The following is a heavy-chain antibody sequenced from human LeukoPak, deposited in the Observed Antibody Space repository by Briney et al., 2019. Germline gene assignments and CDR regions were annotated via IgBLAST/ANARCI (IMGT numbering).Heavy chain of an antibody. Sequence: GGSLRLSCAASGFTFSDYSMNWVRQAPGKGLEWVSYISFSVNTKYYGDSVKGRFTISRDNSKNTLYLQMNSLRAEDTAVYYCAKEVGYDSSGYDDYWGQGTLVTVSS. V-gene: IGHV3-48*01. CDR2: ISFSVNTK. CDR3: AKEVGYDSSGYDDY. J-gene: IGHJ4*02. D-gene: IGHD3-22*01. CDR1: GFTFSDYS.